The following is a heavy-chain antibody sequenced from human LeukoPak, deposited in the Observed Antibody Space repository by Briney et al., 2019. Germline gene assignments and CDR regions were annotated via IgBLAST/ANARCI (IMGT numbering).Heavy chain of an antibody. D-gene: IGHD2-8*02. CDR1: GYTFTHYG. Sequence: GASVKVSCKTSGYTFTHYGISWVRQAPGQGLEWVGWISAYNGDTKYAQNFQDKVTMTTDTSTSTAYMELRSLTSDDTAVYYCARSLLVVPGASGEHDAFDMWGQGTMVTVSS. CDR2: ISAYNGDT. J-gene: IGHJ3*02. CDR3: ARSLLVVPGASGEHDAFDM. V-gene: IGHV1-18*01.